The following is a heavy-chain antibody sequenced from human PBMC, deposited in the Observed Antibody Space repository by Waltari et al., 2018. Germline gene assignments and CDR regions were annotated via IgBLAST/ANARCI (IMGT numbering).Heavy chain of an antibody. CDR1: GGTFSSYA. V-gene: IGHV1-69*01. CDR2: ITPLFGTA. Sequence: QVQLVQSGAEVKKPGSSVKVSCKAVGGTFSSYAIGWVRQAPGQGLGWMGGITPLFGTANSAQKFQGRVPIPADESTSTAYIELSSLRSEDTAVYYCARDMAGSQNWYFDLWGRGTLVTVSS. D-gene: IGHD3-10*01. CDR3: ARDMAGSQNWYFDL. J-gene: IGHJ2*01.